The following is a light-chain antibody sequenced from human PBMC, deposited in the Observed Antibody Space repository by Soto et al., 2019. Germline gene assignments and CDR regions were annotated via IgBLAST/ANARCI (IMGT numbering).Light chain of an antibody. CDR1: RSIGTW. Sequence: DIQMTQSPSTLSASVGDRVSITCRASRSIGTWLAWHQQKPGKAPKSLINKAPNLETVVPSRFNGSGSGTEFTLTISSLQPDDFATYFCQQYNTYPYTFGQGTKLEIK. CDR2: KAP. V-gene: IGKV1-5*03. J-gene: IGKJ2*01. CDR3: QQYNTYPYT.